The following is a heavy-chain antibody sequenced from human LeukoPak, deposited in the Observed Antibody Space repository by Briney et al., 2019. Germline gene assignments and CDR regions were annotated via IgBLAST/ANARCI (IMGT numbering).Heavy chain of an antibody. CDR3: ARDPRLLRGFDY. CDR1: GYTFRNYG. V-gene: IGHV1-46*01. CDR2: INPSGGST. Sequence: ASVTVSCKASGYTFRNYGITWVRQAPGQGLEWMEIINPSGGSTSYAQKFQGRVTMTRDTSTSTVYMELSSLRSEDTAVYYCARDPRLLRGFDYWGQGTLVTVSS. J-gene: IGHJ4*02. D-gene: IGHD2/OR15-2a*01.